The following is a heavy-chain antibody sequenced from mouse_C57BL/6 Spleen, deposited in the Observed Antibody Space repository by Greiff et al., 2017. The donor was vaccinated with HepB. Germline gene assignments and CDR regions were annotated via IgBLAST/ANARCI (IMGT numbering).Heavy chain of an antibody. CDR1: GFTFTDYY. D-gene: IGHD1-1*01. Sequence: EVKVVESGGGLVQPGGSLSLSCAASGFTFTDYYMSWVRQPPGKALEWLGFIRNKANGYTTEYSASVKGRFTISRDNSQSLLYLQMNALRAEDSATYYCARSYYGSSYVPAYWGQGTLVTVSA. J-gene: IGHJ3*01. V-gene: IGHV7-3*01. CDR3: ARSYYGSSYVPAY. CDR2: IRNKANGYTT.